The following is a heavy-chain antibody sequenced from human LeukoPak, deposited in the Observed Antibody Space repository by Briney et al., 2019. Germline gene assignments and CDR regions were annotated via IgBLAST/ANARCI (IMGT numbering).Heavy chain of an antibody. CDR3: AKDPGGYGDYLDY. D-gene: IGHD4-17*01. CDR1: GFTFSSYA. V-gene: IGHV3-23*01. J-gene: IGHJ4*02. Sequence: PGGSLRLSCAASGFTFSSYAMSWVRQAPRKGLEWVSAISGSGGSTSYADSVKGRFTISRDNSKKTLYLQMKSLRAEDTAVYYCAKDPGGYGDYLDYWGQGTLVTVSS. CDR2: ISGSGGST.